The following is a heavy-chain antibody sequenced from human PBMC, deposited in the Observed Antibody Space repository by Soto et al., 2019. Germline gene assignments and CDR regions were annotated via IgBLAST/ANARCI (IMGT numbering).Heavy chain of an antibody. J-gene: IGHJ4*02. CDR2: IIPILGIA. V-gene: IGHV1-69*02. D-gene: IGHD4-17*01. CDR1: GGTFSSYT. CDR3: ARGGGLTTVTTFDY. Sequence: QVQLVQSGAEVKKPGSSVKVSCKASGGTFSSYTISWVRQAPGQGLEWMGRIIPILGIANYAQKFQGRVTITADKSTSTAYLELSSLRSEDTAVYYCARGGGLTTVTTFDYWGQGTLVTVSS.